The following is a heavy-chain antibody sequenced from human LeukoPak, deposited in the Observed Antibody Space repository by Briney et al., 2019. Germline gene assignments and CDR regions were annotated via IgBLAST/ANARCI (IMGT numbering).Heavy chain of an antibody. V-gene: IGHV4-59*01. CDR1: GGSISSYY. D-gene: IGHD3-3*01. CDR3: VRAISDITIFGVVNKDYGMDV. J-gene: IGHJ6*02. CDR2: IYYSGST. Sequence: SETLSLTCTVSGGSISSYYWSWIRQPPGKGLEWIGYIYYSGSTNYNPSLKSRVTISVDTSKNQFSLKLSSVTAADTAVYYCVRAISDITIFGVVNKDYGMDVWGQGTTVTVSS.